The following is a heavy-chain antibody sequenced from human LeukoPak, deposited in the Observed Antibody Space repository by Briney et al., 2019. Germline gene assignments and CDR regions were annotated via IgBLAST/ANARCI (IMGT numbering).Heavy chain of an antibody. V-gene: IGHV3-9*03. CDR2: ISWNSGSI. CDR3: AKDSSSSPRGELDY. D-gene: IGHD6-6*01. J-gene: IGHJ4*02. Sequence: GRSLRLSCAASGFTFDDYAMHWVRQAPGKGLEWVSGISWNSGSIGYADSVKGRFTISRDNAKNSLYLQMNSLRAEDMALYYCAKDSSSSPRGELDYWGQGTLVTVSS. CDR1: GFTFDDYA.